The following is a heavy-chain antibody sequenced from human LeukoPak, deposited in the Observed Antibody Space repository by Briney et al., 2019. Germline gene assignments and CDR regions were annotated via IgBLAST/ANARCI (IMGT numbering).Heavy chain of an antibody. CDR1: GGTFSSYA. CDR3: ARGGYSSSWHLIYYYYMDV. V-gene: IGHV1-69*05. J-gene: IGHJ6*03. Sequence: SVKVSCKASGGTFSSYAISWVRQAPGQGLEWMGGIIPIFGTANYAQRFQGRVTITTDESTSTAYMELSSLRSEDTAVYYCARGGYSSSWHLIYYYYMDVWGKGTTVTVSS. CDR2: IIPIFGTA. D-gene: IGHD6-13*01.